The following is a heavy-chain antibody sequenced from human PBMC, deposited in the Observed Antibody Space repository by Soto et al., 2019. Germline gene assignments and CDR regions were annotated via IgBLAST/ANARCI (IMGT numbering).Heavy chain of an antibody. Sequence: QLQLQESGPGLVKPSETLSLTCTVSGGSISSSSYYWGWIRQPPGKGLEWIGSIYYSGSTYYNPSLTSRVTISVDTSKNQFSMKLSSVTAADTAVYYCASEKRNDYGDYFPSPSDAFDIWGQGTMVTVSS. CDR1: GGSISSSSYY. CDR2: IYYSGST. J-gene: IGHJ3*02. V-gene: IGHV4-39*01. CDR3: ASEKRNDYGDYFPSPSDAFDI. D-gene: IGHD4-17*01.